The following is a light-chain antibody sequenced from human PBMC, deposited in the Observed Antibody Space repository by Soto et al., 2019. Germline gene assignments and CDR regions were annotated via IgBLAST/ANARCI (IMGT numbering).Light chain of an antibody. CDR1: QSVSSNY. V-gene: IGKV3-20*01. Sequence: EIVLTQSPGTLSLSPGDRATLSCRASQSVSSNYLAWYQQKPGQAPRLLIYGASNRATGIPDRFSGSGSGTDFTLTISRLEPEDFALYYCHQRQSWPRTFGQGTKVDIK. CDR2: GAS. CDR3: HQRQSWPRT. J-gene: IGKJ1*01.